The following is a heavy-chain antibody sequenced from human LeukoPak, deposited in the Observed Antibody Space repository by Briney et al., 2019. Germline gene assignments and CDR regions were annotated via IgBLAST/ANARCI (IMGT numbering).Heavy chain of an antibody. CDR1: EFTFSNYW. CDR3: ARGLPGYSNTWNDH. Sequence: GGSVRLSCVASEFTFSNYWIHWVRQAPGKGLVWVSRTNSDGSLPSYADSVKGRFTISRDNAKNTLYLQMNSLGVEDTAIYYCARGLPGYSNTWNDHWGEGTRVTLSS. J-gene: IGHJ5*02. V-gene: IGHV3-74*01. CDR2: TNSDGSLP. D-gene: IGHD6-13*01.